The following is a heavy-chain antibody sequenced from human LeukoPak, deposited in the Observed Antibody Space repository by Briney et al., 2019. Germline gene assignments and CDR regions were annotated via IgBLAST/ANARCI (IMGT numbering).Heavy chain of an antibody. CDR1: GYSISSGFY. D-gene: IGHD3-10*01. V-gene: IGHV4-38-2*02. CDR2: IHHSGAT. Sequence: SETLSLTCTVSGYSISSGFYWGWIRQSPGKGLEWTGVIHHSGATYYTPSLKSRVTVSVDTSKNQFSLKLSSVTAADTAVYYCARVAPSGSGNYYSFDYWGQGTLVTVSS. CDR3: ARVAPSGSGNYYSFDY. J-gene: IGHJ4*02.